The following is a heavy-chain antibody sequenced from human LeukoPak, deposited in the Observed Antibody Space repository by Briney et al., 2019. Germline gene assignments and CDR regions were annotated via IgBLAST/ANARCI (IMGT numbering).Heavy chain of an antibody. J-gene: IGHJ4*02. CDR3: ARDPAGTRNY. D-gene: IGHD6-19*01. V-gene: IGHV4-38-2*02. Sequence: SETLSLTCTVSGYSISSGYYWGWIRQPPGKGLEWIGSIYHSGSTYYNPSLKSRVTISVDTSKNQFSLKLSSVTAADTAVYYCARDPAGTRNYWGQGTLVTVSS. CDR1: GYSISSGYY. CDR2: IYHSGST.